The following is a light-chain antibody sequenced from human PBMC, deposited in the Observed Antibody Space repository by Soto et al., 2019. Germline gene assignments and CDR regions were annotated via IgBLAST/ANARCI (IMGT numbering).Light chain of an antibody. CDR1: GSNIGSDT. J-gene: IGLJ2*01. CDR2: SIN. Sequence: QSVLTQPPSVSGTPGQRVTISCSGSGSNIGSDTVNWYQQLPGTAPKLLIYSINQRPSGVPDRFSGSKSGTSASLAISGLQSDDEADYYCTAWDDSLNGVVFGGGTKLTVL. CDR3: TAWDDSLNGVV. V-gene: IGLV1-44*01.